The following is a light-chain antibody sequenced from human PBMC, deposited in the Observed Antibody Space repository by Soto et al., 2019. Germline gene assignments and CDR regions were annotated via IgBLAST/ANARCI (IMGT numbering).Light chain of an antibody. Sequence: QSVLTQPPSACGTPSRIDAISCSGSSSNIGSNTVTWYQQLPGTAPKLLIYSTSQRSSGVPGRFSGSKSGASASLSISGLQSEDEADYYCAAWDDRLDVYVFGTGTKVTVL. J-gene: IGLJ1*01. CDR3: AAWDDRLDVYV. CDR2: STS. CDR1: SSNIGSNT. V-gene: IGLV1-44*01.